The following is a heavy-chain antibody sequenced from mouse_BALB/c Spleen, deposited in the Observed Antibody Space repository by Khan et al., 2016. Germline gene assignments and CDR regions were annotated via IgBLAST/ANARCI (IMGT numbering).Heavy chain of an antibody. J-gene: IGHJ4*01. D-gene: IGHD2-13*01. CDR3: ARTGDYPYYAMDY. V-gene: IGHV9-3*02. CDR2: INTNTGEP. Sequence: QIQLVQSGPELKKPGETVKISCKASEYTFTNYGMNWVKQAPGKGLKWMGWINTNTGEPTYAEEFKGRFAFSLEASASTAYLPNNNLKNEDSATYFCARTGDYPYYAMDYWGQGTSVTVSS. CDR1: EYTFTNYG.